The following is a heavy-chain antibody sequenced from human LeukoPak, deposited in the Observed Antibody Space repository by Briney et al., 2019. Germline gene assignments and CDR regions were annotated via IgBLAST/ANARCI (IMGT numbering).Heavy chain of an antibody. V-gene: IGHV3-74*01. CDR2: INSDGSTT. J-gene: IGHJ3*02. CDR1: GFAFSSYW. Sequence: GGSLRLSRAASGFAFSSYWMHWVRQAPGKGLVWVSRINSDGSTTDYADSVKDRFTFSRDNAKNTLSLQMNSLRAEDTAVYFCARDRGDTFDIWGQGTMVTVSS. CDR3: ARDRGDTFDI.